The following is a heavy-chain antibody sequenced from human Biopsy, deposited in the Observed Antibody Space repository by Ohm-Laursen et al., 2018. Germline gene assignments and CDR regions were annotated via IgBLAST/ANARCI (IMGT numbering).Heavy chain of an antibody. D-gene: IGHD3-22*01. J-gene: IGHJ5*02. CDR3: TRGGYYYDSLAYYYWFDP. Sequence: ASVKVSCKASGYTFTGYHVHWVRQAPGQGLEWIGWINAKTGDTNYAQKFQGRVTMTRDTSISTAYADLSSLRSDDTAVYYCTRGGYYYDSLAYYYWFDPWGQGTLVTVSS. CDR2: INAKTGDT. V-gene: IGHV1-2*02. CDR1: GYTFTGYH.